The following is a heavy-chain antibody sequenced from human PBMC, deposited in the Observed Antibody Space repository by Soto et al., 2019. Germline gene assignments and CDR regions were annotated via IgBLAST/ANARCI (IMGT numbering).Heavy chain of an antibody. J-gene: IGHJ4*02. CDR2: IYYSGST. V-gene: IGHV4-59*01. CDR1: GGSISSDY. D-gene: IGHD3-10*01. Sequence: SETLSLTCTVSGGSISSDYWSWIRQPPGKGLEWIGYIYYSGSTNYNPSLKSRVTISVDTSKNQFSLKLSSVTAADTAVYYCARDRRYYGSGSNEYYFDYWGQGTLVTVS. CDR3: ARDRRYYGSGSNEYYFDY.